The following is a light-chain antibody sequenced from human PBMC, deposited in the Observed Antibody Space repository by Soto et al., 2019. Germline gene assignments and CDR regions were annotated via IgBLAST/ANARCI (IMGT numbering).Light chain of an antibody. Sequence: EIVLTQSPATLSMSPGERATLSCRASQNIKDYLAWFQQKPVQAPRLLIYGASTRATAIPARFSGRGSVTEFTLSNSSLQSEDFAVYDCQQYNTWPRTLGHGTKVETK. V-gene: IGKV3-15*01. J-gene: IGKJ1*01. CDR1: QNIKDY. CDR3: QQYNTWPRT. CDR2: GAS.